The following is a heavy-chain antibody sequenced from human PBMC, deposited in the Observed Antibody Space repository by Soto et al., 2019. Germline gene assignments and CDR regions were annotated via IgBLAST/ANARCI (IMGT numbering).Heavy chain of an antibody. J-gene: IGHJ4*02. Sequence: PSETLSLTCTVSGGSITTSSYFWSWIRQPPGKGLEWIGDIYYVGSTFYNPSLKSRVTISVDTSKSQFSLNLKSVTAADTAMYYCATLPPRIVVVVLPIPSWGQGTLVTVSS. CDR1: GGSITTSSYF. CDR3: ATLPPRIVVVVLPIPS. D-gene: IGHD2-15*01. V-gene: IGHV4-39*07. CDR2: IYYVGST.